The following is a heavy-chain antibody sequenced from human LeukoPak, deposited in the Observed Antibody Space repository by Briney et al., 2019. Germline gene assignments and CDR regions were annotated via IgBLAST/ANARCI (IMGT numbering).Heavy chain of an antibody. Sequence: PGGSLRLSCAASGFTLSSYSMNWVRQAPGKGLEWVSFISTSSSYIYYADSVKGRFIISRDNARKSLYLQMNSLRAEDTAVYYCARDGRPQGGYSYGSYAFDIWGQGTMVTVSS. J-gene: IGHJ3*02. D-gene: IGHD5-18*01. CDR2: ISTSSSYI. CDR3: ARDGRPQGGYSYGSYAFDI. V-gene: IGHV3-21*01. CDR1: GFTLSSYS.